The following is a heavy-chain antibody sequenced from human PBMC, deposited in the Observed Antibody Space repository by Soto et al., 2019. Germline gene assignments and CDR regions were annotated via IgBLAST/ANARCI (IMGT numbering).Heavy chain of an antibody. V-gene: IGHV1-69*13. D-gene: IGHD6-6*01. CDR1: GGTFSSYA. J-gene: IGHJ6*02. Sequence: SVKVSCKASGGTFSSYAISWVRQAPGQGLEWMGGIIPIFGTANYAQKFQGRVTITADESTSTAYMELSSLRSEDTAVYYCARVFREYRSSSAYRLSLSRGGMDVWGQGTTVTVSS. CDR2: IIPIFGTA. CDR3: ARVFREYRSSSAYRLSLSRGGMDV.